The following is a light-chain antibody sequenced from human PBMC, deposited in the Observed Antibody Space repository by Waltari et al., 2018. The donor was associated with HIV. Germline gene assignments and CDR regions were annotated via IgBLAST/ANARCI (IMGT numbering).Light chain of an antibody. J-gene: IGLJ2*01. Sequence: QSVLTQPPSMSGAPGQGVTISCTGSSSNFGAGYDVHWYQQLPRATPRLLIYGNIYRPSGVPDRFSGSRSGTSASLAITGLQAEDEADYYCQSYDTSLGVVVFGGGTRLTVL. V-gene: IGLV1-40*01. CDR2: GNI. CDR3: QSYDTSLGVVV. CDR1: SSNFGAGYD.